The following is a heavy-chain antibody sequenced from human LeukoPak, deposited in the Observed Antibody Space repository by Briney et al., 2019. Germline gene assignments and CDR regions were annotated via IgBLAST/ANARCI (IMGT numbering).Heavy chain of an antibody. Sequence: PGGSLRLSCAASGFTFSSYEMNWVRQAPGKGLEWVSYISSSGSTIYYADSVKGRFTISRDNAKNSLYLQMNSLRAEDTAVYYCARGDCDFWSGYWGYYFDYWGQGTLVTVSS. J-gene: IGHJ4*02. CDR3: ARGDCDFWSGYWGYYFDY. CDR1: GFTFSSYE. V-gene: IGHV3-48*03. D-gene: IGHD3-3*01. CDR2: ISSSGSTI.